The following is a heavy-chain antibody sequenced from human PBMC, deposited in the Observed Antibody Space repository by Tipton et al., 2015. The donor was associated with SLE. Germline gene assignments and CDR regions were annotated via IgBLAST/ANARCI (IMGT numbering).Heavy chain of an antibody. V-gene: IGHV4-34*01. CDR1: GGSISSHY. D-gene: IGHD6-19*01. CDR2: INHSGST. Sequence: GLVKPSETLSLTCTVSGGSISSHYWSWIRQPPGKGLEWIGEINHSGSTNYNPSLKSRVTISVDTSKNQFSLKLSSVTAADTAVYYCARELGVAGYYYYGMDVWGQGTTVTVSS. CDR3: ARELGVAGYYYYGMDV. J-gene: IGHJ6*02.